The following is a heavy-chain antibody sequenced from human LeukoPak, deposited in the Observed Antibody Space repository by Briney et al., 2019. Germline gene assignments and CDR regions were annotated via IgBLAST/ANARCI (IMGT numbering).Heavy chain of an antibody. CDR2: ISSSGSAI. CDR3: VRVKGSYFDY. CDR1: GFPHSSYS. Sequence: PGGSLRLSCAASGFPHSSYSINWVRQAPGKGLEWVSYISSSGSAIYYVDSVKGRLTVSRDNAKNSLFLQMNSPRAEDTAVYYCVRVKGSYFDYWGQGALVTVCS. J-gene: IGHJ4*02. D-gene: IGHD2-15*01. V-gene: IGHV3-48*01.